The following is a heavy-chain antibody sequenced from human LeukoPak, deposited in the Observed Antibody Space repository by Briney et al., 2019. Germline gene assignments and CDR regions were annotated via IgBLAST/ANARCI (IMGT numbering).Heavy chain of an antibody. Sequence: SQTLSLTCAISGDSVSSNSAAWNWIRQSPSRGLEWLGRTYYRSKWYNDYAVSVKSRITINPDTSKNQFSLQLNSVTPEDTAVYYCARDLDVVVVAATRYGMDVWGQGTTVTVSS. D-gene: IGHD2-15*01. CDR2: TYYRSKWYN. V-gene: IGHV6-1*01. CDR3: ARDLDVVVVAATRYGMDV. CDR1: GDSVSSNSAA. J-gene: IGHJ6*02.